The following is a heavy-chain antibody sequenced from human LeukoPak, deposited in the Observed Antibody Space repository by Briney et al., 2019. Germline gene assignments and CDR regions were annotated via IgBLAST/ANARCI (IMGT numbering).Heavy chain of an antibody. J-gene: IGHJ4*02. V-gene: IGHV3-7*01. CDR3: AKVPIAAAGTEEEGADY. Sequence: PGGSLRLSCAASGFMFSSNWMSWVRLAPGKGLEWVANIKEDGTETYYVDSVKGRFTISRDNSKNTLYLQMNSLRAEDTAVYYCAKVPIAAAGTEEEGADYWGQGTLVTVSS. CDR1: GFMFSSNW. CDR2: IKEDGTET. D-gene: IGHD6-13*01.